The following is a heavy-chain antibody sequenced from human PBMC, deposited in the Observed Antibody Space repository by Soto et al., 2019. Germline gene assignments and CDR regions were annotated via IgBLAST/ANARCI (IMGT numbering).Heavy chain of an antibody. D-gene: IGHD1-7*01. CDR1: GYTFTSYD. CDR3: ARGGYNWNSVTSQRRVYYYMDV. Sequence: ASVKVSCKASGYTFTSYDINWVRQATGQGLEWMGWMNPNSGNTGYAQKFQGRVTMTRNTSISTAYMELSSLRSEDTAVYYCARGGYNWNSVTSQRRVYYYMDVWGKGTTVTVSS. J-gene: IGHJ6*03. CDR2: MNPNSGNT. V-gene: IGHV1-8*01.